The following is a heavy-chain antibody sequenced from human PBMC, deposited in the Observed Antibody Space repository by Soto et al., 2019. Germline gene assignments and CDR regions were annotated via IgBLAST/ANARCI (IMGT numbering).Heavy chain of an antibody. Sequence: EVQLVESGGGLVQPGGSLKLSCAASDFTFSGSAVHWVRQASGKGLEWVGRIRNKANSYATAYAASLKGRFMISRDDSKNTAYLQMNSLKTEDTAVYYCTSHSPEDMIRKWGQGTLVTVSS. D-gene: IGHD2-15*01. V-gene: IGHV3-73*02. CDR3: TSHSPEDMIRK. J-gene: IGHJ4*02. CDR1: DFTFSGSA. CDR2: IRNKANSYAT.